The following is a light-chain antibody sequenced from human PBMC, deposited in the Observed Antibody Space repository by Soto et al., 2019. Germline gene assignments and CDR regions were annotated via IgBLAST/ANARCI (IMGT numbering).Light chain of an antibody. CDR3: QQYGSSPET. J-gene: IGKJ1*01. Sequence: EIVLRQSTGTLSLSPGERATLSCRASQSVSSSYLAWYQQKPGQAPRLLIYGASSRATGIPDRFSGSGSGTDFTLTISRLEPEDFAVYYCQQYGSSPETFGQGTKV. CDR1: QSVSSSY. V-gene: IGKV3-20*01. CDR2: GAS.